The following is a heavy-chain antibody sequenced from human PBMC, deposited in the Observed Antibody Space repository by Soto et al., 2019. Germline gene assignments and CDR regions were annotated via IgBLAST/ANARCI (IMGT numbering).Heavy chain of an antibody. CDR2: IYNSGST. CDR1: GGPISSHY. Sequence: PSETLSLTCPVSGGPISSHYWGWIRQPPGKGLEWIGYIYNSGSTNYNASLKSRVTISVDTSKNQFSLKLSSVTAADTAVYYCARMHYDILTGVGNWFDPWGQGTPVTVS. J-gene: IGHJ5*02. D-gene: IGHD3-9*01. V-gene: IGHV4-59*11. CDR3: ARMHYDILTGVGNWFDP.